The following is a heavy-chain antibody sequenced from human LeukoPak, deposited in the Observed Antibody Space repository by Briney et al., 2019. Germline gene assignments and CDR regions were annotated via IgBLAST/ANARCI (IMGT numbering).Heavy chain of an antibody. CDR3: ASSVVPAANDAFDI. CDR1: GYTFTGYY. CDR2: INPNSGGT. V-gene: IGHV1-2*02. Sequence: ASVKVSCKASGYTFTGYYMHWVRQAPGQGLEWMGWINPNSGGTNYAQKFQGRVTMTRDTSISTAYMELSRLRSDDTAVYYCASSVVPAANDAFDIWGQGTMVTVSS. D-gene: IGHD2-2*01. J-gene: IGHJ3*02.